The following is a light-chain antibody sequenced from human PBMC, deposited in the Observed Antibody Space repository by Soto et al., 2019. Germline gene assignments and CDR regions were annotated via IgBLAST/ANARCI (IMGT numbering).Light chain of an antibody. J-gene: IGKJ1*01. CDR3: HQSASSRT. CDR2: AAS. Sequence: EIVLTQSPVTLSLSPGERATLSCRASQSVSSRYFAWYQQKPGQAPRLLIHAASSRAAGIPDRFSGSGSGIDFSLTISRLEPEDFTVYYCHQSASSRTFGPGTKVE. V-gene: IGKV3-20*01. CDR1: QSVSSRY.